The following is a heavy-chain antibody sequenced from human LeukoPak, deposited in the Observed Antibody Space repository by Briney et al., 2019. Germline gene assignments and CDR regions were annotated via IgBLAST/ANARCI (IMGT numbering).Heavy chain of an antibody. V-gene: IGHV3-30*02. CDR2: IRYDGSNK. J-gene: IGHJ4*02. D-gene: IGHD3-10*01. Sequence: GGSLRLSCAASGFTFSSYGMHWVRQAPGKGLEWVAFIRYDGSNKYYADSVKGRFTISRDNSKNTLYLQMNSLRAEDTAVYYCAKDHWAGSGSYTVMDYWGQGTLVTVSS. CDR1: GFTFSSYG. CDR3: AKDHWAGSGSYTVMDY.